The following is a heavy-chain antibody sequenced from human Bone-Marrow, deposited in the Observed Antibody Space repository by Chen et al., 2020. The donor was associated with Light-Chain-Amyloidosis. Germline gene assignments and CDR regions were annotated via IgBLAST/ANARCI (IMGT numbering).Heavy chain of an antibody. V-gene: IGHV4-4*07. J-gene: IGHJ4*02. D-gene: IGHD3-22*01. CDR3: ARNYYDSSCYWFDY. CDR1: GGSISSYY. Sequence: QVQLQXXXXXXVKPSETLSLTCTVSGGSISSYYWSWIRQPAGKGLEWIGRIYTSGSTNYNPSLKSRVTMSVDTSKNQFSXXXXSVTAADTAVYYCARNYYDSSCYWFDYWGQGTLVTVSS. CDR2: IYTSGST.